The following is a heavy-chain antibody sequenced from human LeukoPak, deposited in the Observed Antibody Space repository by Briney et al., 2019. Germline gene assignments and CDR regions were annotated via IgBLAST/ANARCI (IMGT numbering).Heavy chain of an antibody. V-gene: IGHV3-23*01. CDR1: GFTFSSYA. CDR2: ISGSGGST. J-gene: IGHJ4*02. CDR3: AKYGDIAVAGILFDY. D-gene: IGHD6-19*01. Sequence: GGSLRLSCAASGFTFSSYAMSWVRQAPGKGLEWVSAISGSGGSTYYADSVKGRFAISRDNSKNTLYLQMNSLRAEDTAVYYCAKYGDIAVAGILFDYWGQGTLVTVSS.